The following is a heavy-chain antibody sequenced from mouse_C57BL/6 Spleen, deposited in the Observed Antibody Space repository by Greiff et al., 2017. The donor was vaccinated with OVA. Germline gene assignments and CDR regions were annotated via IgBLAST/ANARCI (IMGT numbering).Heavy chain of an antibody. CDR1: GFTFSSYT. CDR2: ISGGGGNT. V-gene: IGHV5-9*01. J-gene: IGHJ4*01. CDR3: ARGGAMDY. Sequence: EVKLVESGGGLVKPGGSLKLSCAASGFTFSSYTMSWVRQTPEKRLEWVATISGGGGNTYYPDSVKGRFTISRDNAKHTLYLQRSSLRSEDTALYYCARGGAMDYWGQGTSVTVSS.